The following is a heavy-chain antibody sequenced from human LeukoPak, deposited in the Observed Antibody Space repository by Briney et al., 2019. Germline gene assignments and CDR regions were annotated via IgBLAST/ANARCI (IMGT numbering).Heavy chain of an antibody. D-gene: IGHD3-10*01. CDR3: AKVLWFGSSPKAPFDP. CDR1: GFTFSSYG. V-gene: IGHV3-23*01. CDR2: ISGSGGSA. J-gene: IGHJ5*02. Sequence: PGGSLRLSCAASGFTFSSYGMHWVRQAPGKGLEWVSAISGSGGSAYYADSVKGRFTISRDNSKNTLYLQMNSLRAEDTAVYYCAKVLWFGSSPKAPFDPWGQGTLVTVSS.